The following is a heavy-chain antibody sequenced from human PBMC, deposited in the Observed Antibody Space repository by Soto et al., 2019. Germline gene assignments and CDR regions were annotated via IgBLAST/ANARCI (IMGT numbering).Heavy chain of an antibody. CDR2: ITSSSSYI. CDR3: ARATVTTGRIGDFDM. J-gene: IGHJ3*02. V-gene: IGHV3-21*01. Sequence: EVQLVESGGGLVKPVGSLRLSCAASGFTFSSYSMNWVRQAPGKGLEWVSSITSSSSYINYADSVKGRFTISRDNAKNSLYLQTNSLRAEDTAVYYCARATVTTGRIGDFDMWGQGTMVTVSS. D-gene: IGHD4-17*01. CDR1: GFTFSSYS.